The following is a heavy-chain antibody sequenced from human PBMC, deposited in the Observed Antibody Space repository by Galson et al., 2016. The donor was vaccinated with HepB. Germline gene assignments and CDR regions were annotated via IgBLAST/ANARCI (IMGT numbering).Heavy chain of an antibody. Sequence: SVKVSCKASGYTFGGYHIHWVRQAPDQGLEWVGIITPSTGATSYAQKLRGRVTMTRATSATTVYMELSRLGSEDTAIYFCAGETSATQYFDYWGQGALVTVSS. J-gene: IGHJ4*02. CDR1: GYTFGGYH. CDR2: ITPSTGAT. CDR3: AGETSATQYFDY. V-gene: IGHV1-46*04.